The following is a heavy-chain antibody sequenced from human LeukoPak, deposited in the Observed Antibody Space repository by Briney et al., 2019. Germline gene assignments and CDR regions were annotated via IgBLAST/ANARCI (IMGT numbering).Heavy chain of an antibody. CDR3: ATTSESLVYCGGDCDPSNI. CDR2: IYYSGST. J-gene: IGHJ3*02. D-gene: IGHD2-21*02. V-gene: IGHV4-59*01. CDR1: GGSISSYY. Sequence: SETLSLTCTLSGGSISSYYWRWIPPPPQRGLEWIGDIYYSGSTNYNPSLKGRVTISVDTSKNQFSLKLTSVTAADTAVYYCATTSESLVYCGGDCDPSNIWGQGTMVTVSS.